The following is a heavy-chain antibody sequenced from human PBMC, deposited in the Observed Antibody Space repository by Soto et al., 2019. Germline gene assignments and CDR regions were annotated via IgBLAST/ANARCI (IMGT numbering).Heavy chain of an antibody. Sequence: ASVKVSCKASGYTFTGYYMHWVRQAPGQGLEWMGWINPNSGGTNYAQKFQGWVTMTRDTSISTAYMELSRLRSDDTAVYYCARGGYSYGDGGLPYYYYGMDVWGQGTTVTVSS. V-gene: IGHV1-2*04. J-gene: IGHJ6*02. CDR2: INPNSGGT. D-gene: IGHD5-18*01. CDR1: GYTFTGYY. CDR3: ARGGYSYGDGGLPYYYYGMDV.